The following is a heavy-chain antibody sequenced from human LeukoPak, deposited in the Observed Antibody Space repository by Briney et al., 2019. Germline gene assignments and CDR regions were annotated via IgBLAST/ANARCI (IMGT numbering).Heavy chain of an antibody. Sequence: SETLSLTCAVYGVSFSGYYWSWIRQPPGKGLEWIGEINHSGSTNYNPSLKSRVTISVDTSRNQFSLKLSSVTAADTAVYYCARRLRYYYDSSYGMDVWGQGTTVTVSS. D-gene: IGHD3-22*01. J-gene: IGHJ6*02. V-gene: IGHV4-34*01. CDR1: GVSFSGYY. CDR2: INHSGST. CDR3: ARRLRYYYDSSYGMDV.